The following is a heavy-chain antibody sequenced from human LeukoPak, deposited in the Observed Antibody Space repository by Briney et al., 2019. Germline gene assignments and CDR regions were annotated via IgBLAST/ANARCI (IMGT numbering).Heavy chain of an antibody. J-gene: IGHJ4*02. CDR2: INSDGINT. V-gene: IGHV3-74*01. CDR3: ARVLRYFDWLLSKYYFDY. CDR1: GFTFSNYW. D-gene: IGHD3-9*01. Sequence: PGGSLRLSCAASGFTFSNYWMHWVRQAPGKGLVWVSRINSDGINTSYADSVKGRFTISRDNAKNTLNLQMNSLRAEDTAVYYCARVLRYFDWLLSKYYFDYWGQGTLVTVSS.